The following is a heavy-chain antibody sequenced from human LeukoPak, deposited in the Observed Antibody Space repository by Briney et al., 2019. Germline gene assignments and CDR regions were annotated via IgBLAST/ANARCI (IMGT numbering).Heavy chain of an antibody. CDR2: INGDGRNI. D-gene: IGHD5-18*01. CDR1: GFTFSSYW. Sequence: GGSLRLSCVASGFTFSSYWMHWVRQDPRKGLVWVSRINGDGRNINYADSVRGRFTISRDNAKNTLYLQMNSLRAEDTALYYCAKDYTAMVRGPDYWGQGTLVTVSS. CDR3: AKDYTAMVRGPDY. J-gene: IGHJ4*02. V-gene: IGHV3-74*01.